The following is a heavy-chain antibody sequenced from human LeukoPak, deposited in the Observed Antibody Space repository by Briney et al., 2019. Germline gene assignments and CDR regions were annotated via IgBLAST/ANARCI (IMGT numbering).Heavy chain of an antibody. V-gene: IGHV4-4*02. CDR3: AREGGPYRPLDY. CDR2: VHLSGRT. Sequence: PSGTLSLTCGVSGGSISSTNWWTWVRQPPGEGLEWIGEVHLSGRTNYNPSLESRVTMSVDMSENHIFLKLTSVTAADTPVYYCAREGGPYRPLDYSGQGTLVTVSS. J-gene: IGHJ4*02. CDR1: GGSISSTNW.